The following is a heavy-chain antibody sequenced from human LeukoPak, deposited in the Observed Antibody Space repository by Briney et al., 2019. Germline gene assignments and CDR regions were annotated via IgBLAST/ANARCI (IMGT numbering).Heavy chain of an antibody. D-gene: IGHD6-13*01. CDR3: ARGYSSSWLGYFDY. Sequence: GGSLRLSCAASGFNFSSYGMHWVRQAPGKGLEWVAVISYDGSNKKYADSVKGRFTISRDNSKNTMYVEMNSLRAEDTAVYYCARGYSSSWLGYFDYWGQGNLVTASS. CDR2: ISYDGSNK. V-gene: IGHV3-30*03. CDR1: GFNFSSYG. J-gene: IGHJ4*02.